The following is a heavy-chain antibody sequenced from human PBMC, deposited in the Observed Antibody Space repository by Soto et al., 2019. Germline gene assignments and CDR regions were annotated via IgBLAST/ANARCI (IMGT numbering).Heavy chain of an antibody. V-gene: IGHV4-39*01. J-gene: IGHJ6*03. D-gene: IGHD3-3*01. Sequence: PSETLSLTCTVSGGSISSSSYYWGWIRQPPGKGLEWIGSIYYSGSTYYNPSLKSRVTISVDTSKNQFSLKLSSVTAADTAVYYCARPGYDFWSGSYYGEDYYYYMDVRGKGSTVTVSS. CDR3: ARPGYDFWSGSYYGEDYYYYMDV. CDR2: IYYSGST. CDR1: GGSISSSSYY.